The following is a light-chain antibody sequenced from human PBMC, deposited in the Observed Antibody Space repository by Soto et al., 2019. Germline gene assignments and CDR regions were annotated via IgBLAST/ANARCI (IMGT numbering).Light chain of an antibody. Sequence: DIQMTQSPSTLSASVGDRVTIGCRASQSISSWLAWYQQKPGKAPKLLIYKASSLESGVQSRFSGSRSGTEFTLTISRLQSEDFAVYYCQYYNKWWTFGPGTKVDI. CDR3: QYYNKWWT. V-gene: IGKV1-5*03. CDR1: QSISSW. J-gene: IGKJ1*01. CDR2: KAS.